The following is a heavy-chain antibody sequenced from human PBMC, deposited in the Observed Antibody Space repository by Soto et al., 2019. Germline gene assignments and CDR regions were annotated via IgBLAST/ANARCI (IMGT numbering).Heavy chain of an antibody. CDR3: ARVRVAGTYGYYYGMDV. J-gene: IGHJ6*02. V-gene: IGHV1-18*01. CDR1: GYTFTSYG. CDR2: ISAYNGNT. Sequence: QVQLVQSGAEVKKPGASVKVSCKASGYTFTSYGISWVRQAPGQGLEWMGWISAYNGNTNYARKLQGRVTMTTDTSTSTAYMELRSLRSDDTAVYYCARVRVAGTYGYYYGMDVWGQGTTVTVSS. D-gene: IGHD6-19*01.